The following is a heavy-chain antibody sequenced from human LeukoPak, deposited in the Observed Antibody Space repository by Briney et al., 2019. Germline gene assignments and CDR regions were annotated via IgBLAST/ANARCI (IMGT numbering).Heavy chain of an antibody. CDR2: IRTDGGET. CDR1: GFTFSDYW. CDR3: ARNLVGSDTSDFDS. J-gene: IGHJ4*02. V-gene: IGHV3-74*01. Sequence: PGGSLRLSCAASGFTFSDYWMHWVRQAPGKGLVWVSRIRTDGGETNYEDSVKGRFTISRDNSRNTLYLQMSSLRADDTAIYYCARNLVGSDTSDFDSWGQGTLVTVSS. D-gene: IGHD1-26*01.